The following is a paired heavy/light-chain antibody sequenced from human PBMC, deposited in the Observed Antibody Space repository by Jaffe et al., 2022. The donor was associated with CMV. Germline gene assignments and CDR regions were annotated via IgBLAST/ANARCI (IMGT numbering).Heavy chain of an antibody. V-gene: IGHV4-39*01. CDR3: ARHLGYNGCDH. Sequence: QLQLQESGPGLVKSSETLSLTCTVSGGSVSSSPYYWAWIRHPPGKGLQWIGSIYYNGVTYYNPSLTSRVTVSMDSSKNQLSLTLTSVTAADTALYYCARHLGYNGCDHWGQGTLVTVSS. CDR2: IYYNGVT. J-gene: IGHJ4*02. D-gene: IGHD5-12*01. CDR1: GGSVSSSPYY.
Light chain of an antibody. CDR3: QQCNSWPLT. CDR1: QSVTTR. Sequence: EVVMTQSPGTLSVSPGERATLSCRASQSVTTRLVWYQQKPGQAPRLLIYDASTRVTGIPARFSGSGSGTEFTLTISNLQSEDVAVYYCQQCNSWPLTIGGGTKVEIK. V-gene: IGKV3-15*01. J-gene: IGKJ4*01. CDR2: DAS.